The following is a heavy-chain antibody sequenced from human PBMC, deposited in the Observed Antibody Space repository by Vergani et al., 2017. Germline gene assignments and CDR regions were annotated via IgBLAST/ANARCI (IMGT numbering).Heavy chain of an antibody. CDR3: TTDPRYCGDGSCYWLRDHHYYGMDV. CDR1: GFSFRNDW. V-gene: IGHV3-15*07. J-gene: IGHJ6*02. CDR2: IKSTFDRGTT. Sequence: EVQLVESGGGIVKPGGSLRLSCVASGFSFRNDWMHWVRRTPGKGLEWVGRIKSTFDRGTTDYAVAVKGRFTISRDDSKNTLFLHMNGLKTEDIGVYYCTTDPRYCGDGSCYWLRDHHYYGMDVWGQGTPVTVSS. D-gene: IGHD2-21*01.